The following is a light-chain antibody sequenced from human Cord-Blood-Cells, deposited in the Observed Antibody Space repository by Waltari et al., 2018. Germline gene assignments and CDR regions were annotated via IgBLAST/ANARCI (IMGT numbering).Light chain of an antibody. CDR1: QSISSW. V-gene: IGKV1-5*01. CDR2: DAS. Sequence: DIKMTQSPYTLSASVGDNVTITCRASQSISSWLAWYQQKPGKAPKLLIYDASSLEIGVPSRFSGSGSGTEFTLTISSLQPDDFATYYCQQYNSYSGTFGQGTKVEIK. CDR3: QQYNSYSGT. J-gene: IGKJ1*01.